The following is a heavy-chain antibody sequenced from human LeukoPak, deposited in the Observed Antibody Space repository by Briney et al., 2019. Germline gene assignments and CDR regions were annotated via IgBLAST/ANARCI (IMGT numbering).Heavy chain of an antibody. Sequence: PGGSLRLSCAASGSTVGSNYMGWVRQAPGKGLEWVSVIYPGGTTYYPDSVKGRFTISRDNSKNTLFLQMDSLRAEDTAVYYCARLAVAYFDSWGQGTLVSVSS. CDR1: GSTVGSNY. V-gene: IGHV3-66*04. CDR2: IYPGGTT. J-gene: IGHJ4*02. D-gene: IGHD6-19*01. CDR3: ARLAVAYFDS.